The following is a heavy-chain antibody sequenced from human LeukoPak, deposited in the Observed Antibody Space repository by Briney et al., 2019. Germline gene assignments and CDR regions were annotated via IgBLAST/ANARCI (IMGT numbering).Heavy chain of an antibody. Sequence: SETLSLTCAVSGSSISSGGYSWSWIRQPPGKGLEWIGYIYHSGSTYYNPSLKSRVTISVDRSKNQFSLKLSSVTAADTAVYYCARGAIAAAGNWFDPWGQGPLVTVSS. CDR3: ARGAIAAAGNWFDP. V-gene: IGHV4-30-2*01. CDR2: IYHSGST. D-gene: IGHD6-13*01. J-gene: IGHJ5*02. CDR1: GSSISSGGYS.